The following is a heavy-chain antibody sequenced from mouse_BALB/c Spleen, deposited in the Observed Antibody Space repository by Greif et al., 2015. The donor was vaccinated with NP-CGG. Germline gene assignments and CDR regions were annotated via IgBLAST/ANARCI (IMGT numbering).Heavy chain of an antibody. CDR1: GFTFSSYG. CDR3: ASGVRYFDV. CDR2: ISSGGSYT. Sequence: EVQGVESGGDLVKPGGSLKLSCAASGFTFSSYGMSWVRQTPDKRLEWVATISSGGSYTYYPDSVKGRFTISRDNAKNTLYLQMSSLKSEDTAMYYCASGVRYFDVWGAGTTVTVSS. V-gene: IGHV5-6*01. D-gene: IGHD2-14*01. J-gene: IGHJ1*01.